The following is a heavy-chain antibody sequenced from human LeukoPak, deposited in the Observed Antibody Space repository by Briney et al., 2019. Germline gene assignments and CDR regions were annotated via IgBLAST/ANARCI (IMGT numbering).Heavy chain of an antibody. CDR1: GFTSSDYW. Sequence: HPGGPLRLSCAVSGFTSSDYWVTWVRQAPGKGLEWVANINQDGRENCYVDSVKGRFTISRDNAKKSLYLQMNSLRAADTAIYYCARGSWSFDYWGQGTLVTVSS. D-gene: IGHD3-3*01. J-gene: IGHJ4*02. CDR3: ARGSWSFDY. CDR2: INQDGREN. V-gene: IGHV3-7*05.